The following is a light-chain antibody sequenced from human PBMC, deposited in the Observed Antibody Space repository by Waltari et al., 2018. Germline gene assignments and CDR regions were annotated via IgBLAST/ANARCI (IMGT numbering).Light chain of an antibody. J-gene: IGKJ1*01. CDR3: QQSYNTPPT. V-gene: IGKV1-39*01. Sequence: DIQVTQSPSSLSASVGDRVTITCRTSQPIMKYLCWYQQKPGRAPNLLIYTGSTLETGVPARFSGSGSGTEFTLTITNLQPEDYAVYFCQQSYNTPPTFGQGTRVEIK. CDR1: QPIMKY. CDR2: TGS.